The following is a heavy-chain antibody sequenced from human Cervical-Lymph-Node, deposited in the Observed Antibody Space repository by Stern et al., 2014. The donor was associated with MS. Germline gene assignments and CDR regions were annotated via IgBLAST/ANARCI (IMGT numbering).Heavy chain of an antibody. D-gene: IGHD3-22*01. V-gene: IGHV4-59*01. Sequence: QLQLQESGPGLVKPSETLSLTCTVSGGSISSYYWSWIRQPPGKGLEWIGYIYYSGSTNYNPSLKSRVTISVDTSKNQFSLKLSSVTAADTAVYYCARVYYYDSSGYYYYYYGMDVWGQGTTVTVSS. CDR3: ARVYYYDSSGYYYYYYGMDV. J-gene: IGHJ6*02. CDR2: IYYSGST. CDR1: GGSISSYY.